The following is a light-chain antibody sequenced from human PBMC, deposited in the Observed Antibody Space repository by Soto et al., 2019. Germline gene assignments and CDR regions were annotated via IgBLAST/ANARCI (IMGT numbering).Light chain of an antibody. J-gene: IGLJ1*01. Sequence: QSVLTQPPSVSGAQGQRVTISCTGSSSNIGANYDVHWYQHLPGTAPKLLIYTNTNRPSGVPDRFSGSKSGTSASLAITGRQAEDEADYYFQSYDSSLRGYVVGTWTKGTV. CDR3: QSYDSSLRGYV. CDR1: SSNIGANYD. CDR2: TNT. V-gene: IGLV1-40*01.